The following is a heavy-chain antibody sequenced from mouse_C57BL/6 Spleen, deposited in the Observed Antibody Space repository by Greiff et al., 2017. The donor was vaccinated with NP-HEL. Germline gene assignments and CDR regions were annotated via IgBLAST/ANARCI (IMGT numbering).Heavy chain of an antibody. CDR1: GYTFTSYW. D-gene: IGHD1-1*01. J-gene: IGHJ4*01. CDR3: ARQGFTTDYYAMDY. CDR2: IYPGSGST. Sequence: VQLQQPGAELVKPGASVKMSCKASGYTFTSYWITWVKQRPGQGLEWIGDIYPGSGSTNYNEKFKSKATLTVDTSSSTAYMQLSSLTSEDSAVYYCARQGFTTDYYAMDYWGQGTSVTVSS. V-gene: IGHV1-55*01.